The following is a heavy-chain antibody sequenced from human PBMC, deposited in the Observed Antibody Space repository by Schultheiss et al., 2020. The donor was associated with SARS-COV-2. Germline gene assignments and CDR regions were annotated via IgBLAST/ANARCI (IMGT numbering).Heavy chain of an antibody. J-gene: IGHJ3*02. D-gene: IGHD3-3*01. Sequence: GESLKISCAASGFTFSSYDMHWVRQATGKGLEWVSAIGTAGDPYYPGSVKGRFTISRDNAKNSLYLQMNSLRAEDTAVYYCARDGTYYDFWSGPGDDAFDIWGQGTMVTVSS. CDR3: ARDGTYYDFWSGPGDDAFDI. CDR2: IGTAGDP. V-gene: IGHV3-13*05. CDR1: GFTFSSYD.